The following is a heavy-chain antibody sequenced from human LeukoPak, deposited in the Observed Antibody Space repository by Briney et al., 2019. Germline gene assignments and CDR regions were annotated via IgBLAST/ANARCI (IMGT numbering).Heavy chain of an antibody. CDR1: GFTFSSYG. D-gene: IGHD3-10*01. V-gene: IGHV3-33*01. J-gene: IGHJ4*02. Sequence: PGRSLRLSCAASGFTFSSYGMHWVRQAPGKGLEWVAVIWYDGSNKYYADSVKGRFTISRDNSKNTLYLQMNSLRAEDTAVYYCARGYSYGSRSYYCDYWGQGTLVTVSS. CDR2: IWYDGSNK. CDR3: ARGYSYGSRSYYCDY.